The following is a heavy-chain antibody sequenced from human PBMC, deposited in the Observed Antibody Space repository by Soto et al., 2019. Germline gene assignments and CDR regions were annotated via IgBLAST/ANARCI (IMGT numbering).Heavy chain of an antibody. CDR3: AKGCSSGWYELDY. J-gene: IGHJ4*02. V-gene: IGHV3-23*01. CDR1: GFTFSTYA. Sequence: SLRLSCAASGFTFSTYAMIWVRQAPGKGLEWVSGISGSGGDTYYADSVKGRFTISRDNSKNTLYLQMNSLRAEDTAVYYCAKGCSSGWYELDYWGQGTLVTVSS. CDR2: ISGSGGDT. D-gene: IGHD6-19*01.